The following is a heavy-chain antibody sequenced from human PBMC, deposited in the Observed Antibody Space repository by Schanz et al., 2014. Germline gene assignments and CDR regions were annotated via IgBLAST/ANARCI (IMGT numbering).Heavy chain of an antibody. CDR3: ARGPDSTSADVTRGRRRYYFDY. D-gene: IGHD6-13*01. J-gene: IGHJ4*02. V-gene: IGHV4-34*01. Sequence: QVQLQQWGAGLLKPSETLSLSCAVYSGSFSGYYWSWIRQPPGKGLEWIGEINHSGSTNYNPSLKSRVTISVDTSKNQFSLKLSSVPAADTAVYYCARGPDSTSADVTRGRRRYYFDYWGQGTLVTVSS. CDR1: SGSFSGYY. CDR2: INHSGST.